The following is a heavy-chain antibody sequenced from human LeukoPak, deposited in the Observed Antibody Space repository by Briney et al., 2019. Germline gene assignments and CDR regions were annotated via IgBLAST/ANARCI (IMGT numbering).Heavy chain of an antibody. CDR3: TRMTTGHDY. CDR2: INHSGYT. CDR1: GVPFDDYY. J-gene: IGHJ4*02. D-gene: IGHD4-17*01. V-gene: IGHV4-34*01. Sequence: SETLSLTCAVSGVPFDDYYWSWVRQTPGKGLEWIGEINHSGYTNDSPSLKSRVTLSIDTSRKQFSLNLRSVTVADAGIYYCTRMTTGHDYWGQGTLVTVSS.